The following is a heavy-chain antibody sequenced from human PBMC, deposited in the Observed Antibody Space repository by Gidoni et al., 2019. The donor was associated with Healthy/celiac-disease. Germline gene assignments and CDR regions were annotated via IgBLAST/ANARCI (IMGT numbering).Heavy chain of an antibody. CDR3: ARELFWNYQTINDY. J-gene: IGHJ4*02. V-gene: IGHV3-48*03. D-gene: IGHD1-7*01. CDR1: GFTFSSYE. Sequence: EVQLVESGGGLVQPGGSLRLSCAASGFTFSSYEMNWVRQAPGKGLECVSYISSSGSTIYYADSVKGRFTISRDNAKNSLYLQMNSLRAEDTAVYYCARELFWNYQTINDYWGQGTLVTVSS. CDR2: ISSSGSTI.